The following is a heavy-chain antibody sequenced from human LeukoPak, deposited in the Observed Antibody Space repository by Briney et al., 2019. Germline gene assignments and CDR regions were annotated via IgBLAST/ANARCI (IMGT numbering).Heavy chain of an antibody. CDR3: ARSGGYGFDY. J-gene: IGHJ4*02. V-gene: IGHV3-74*01. CDR1: GRTFSSYW. Sequence: GGSLRLSCAASGRTFSSYWMYWVRHAPGKGLVWVARINSDGSSAINADSVKGRFTISRDNAQNTLYLQMNSLRAEDTAEYYCARSGGYGFDYWGQGTLVTVSS. CDR2: INSDGSSA. D-gene: IGHD2-8*02.